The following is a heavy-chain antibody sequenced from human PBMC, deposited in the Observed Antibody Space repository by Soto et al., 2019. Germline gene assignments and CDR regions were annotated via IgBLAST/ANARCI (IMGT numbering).Heavy chain of an antibody. J-gene: IGHJ4*02. CDR1: GGSISSYY. Sequence: SETLSLSCTVSGGSISSYYWSWIRQPPGKGLEWIGYIYYSGSTNYNPSLKSRVTISVDTSKNQFSLKLSSVTAADTAVYYCARVPDYDFWSGYYSYDYFDYWCQGTLVTVS. D-gene: IGHD3-3*01. V-gene: IGHV4-59*01. CDR3: ARVPDYDFWSGYYSYDYFDY. CDR2: IYYSGST.